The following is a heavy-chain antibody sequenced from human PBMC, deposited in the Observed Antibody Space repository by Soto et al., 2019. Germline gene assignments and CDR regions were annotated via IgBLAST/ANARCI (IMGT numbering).Heavy chain of an antibody. D-gene: IGHD3-9*01. V-gene: IGHV3-30*18. CDR1: GFTFSSYG. CDR3: AKEGRGYDILTGYLLNYGMDV. Sequence: GGSLRLSCAASGFTFSSYGMHWVRQAPGKGLEWVAVISYDGSNKYYADSVKGRFAISRDNSKNTLYLQMNSLRAEDTAVYYCAKEGRGYDILTGYLLNYGMDVWGQGTTVTVSS. CDR2: ISYDGSNK. J-gene: IGHJ6*02.